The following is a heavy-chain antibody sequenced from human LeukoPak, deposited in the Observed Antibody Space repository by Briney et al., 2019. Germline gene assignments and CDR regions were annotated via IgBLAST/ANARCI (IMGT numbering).Heavy chain of an antibody. V-gene: IGHV4-61*02. CDR1: GGSISGGSYY. Sequence: SETLSLTCTVSGGSISGGSYYWRWIRQPAGKGLEWIGRIYTSGSTNYNPSLKSRVTISVDTSKNQFSLKLSSVTAADTAVYYCARSGYSYGPIDYWGQGTLVTVSS. CDR2: IYTSGST. J-gene: IGHJ4*02. CDR3: ARSGYSYGPIDY. D-gene: IGHD5-18*01.